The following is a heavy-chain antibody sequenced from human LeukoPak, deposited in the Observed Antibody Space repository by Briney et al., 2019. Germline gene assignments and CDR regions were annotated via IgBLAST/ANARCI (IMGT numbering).Heavy chain of an antibody. CDR2: ISAYNGNT. Sequence: ASVKVSCKASGYTFTSYGLSWVRQAPGRGLEWMGWISAYNGNTNYEQKFQGRVTMTTDTSTSTAYMELRSLRSDDTAVYYCARKALNLGALGYWGQGTLVTVSS. V-gene: IGHV1-18*01. CDR1: GYTFTSYG. D-gene: IGHD3-16*01. J-gene: IGHJ4*02. CDR3: ARKALNLGALGY.